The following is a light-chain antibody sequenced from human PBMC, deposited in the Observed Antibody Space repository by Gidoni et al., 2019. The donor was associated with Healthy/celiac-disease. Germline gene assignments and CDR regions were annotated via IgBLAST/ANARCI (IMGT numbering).Light chain of an antibody. CDR1: QSVSSN. CDR2: GAS. J-gene: IGKJ4*01. Sequence: EIVMTQSPATLSVSPGERATLSCRASQSVSSNLAWYQQKPGQAPRLLISGASTRATGIPARFSGSGSGTEFTLTISSLQSEDFAVYYYQQYNNWPFFTFGGGTKVEIK. CDR3: QQYNNWPFFT. V-gene: IGKV3-15*01.